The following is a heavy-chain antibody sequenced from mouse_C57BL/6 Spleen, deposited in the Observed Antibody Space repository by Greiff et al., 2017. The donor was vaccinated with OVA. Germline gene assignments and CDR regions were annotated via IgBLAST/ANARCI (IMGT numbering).Heavy chain of an antibody. CDR1: GFTFSSYA. CDR3: ARVRAGKSYFDY. D-gene: IGHD4-1*01. Sequence: EVQLVESGGGLVKPGGSLKLSCAASGFTFSSYAMSWVRQTPEKRLEWVATISDGGSYTYYPDNVKGRFTISRDNAKNNLYLQMSHLKSEDTAKYYCARVRAGKSYFDYWGQGTTLTVSS. V-gene: IGHV5-4*01. J-gene: IGHJ2*01. CDR2: ISDGGSYT.